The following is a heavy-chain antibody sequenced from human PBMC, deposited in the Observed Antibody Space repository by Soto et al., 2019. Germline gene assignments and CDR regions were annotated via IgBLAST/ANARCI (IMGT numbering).Heavy chain of an antibody. D-gene: IGHD2-2*01. CDR2: IKSKTGGGTT. CDR3: TAFPNCSSTSCYVTKGSLSY. J-gene: IGHJ4*02. CDR1: GFTFSNAW. Sequence: GGSLRLSCAASGFTFSNAWMNWVRQAPGKGLEWVGRIKSKTGGGTTDYAAPVKGRFTISRDDSKNTLYLQMNSLKTEDTAVYYCTAFPNCSSTSCYVTKGSLSYWGQGTLVTVSS. V-gene: IGHV3-15*07.